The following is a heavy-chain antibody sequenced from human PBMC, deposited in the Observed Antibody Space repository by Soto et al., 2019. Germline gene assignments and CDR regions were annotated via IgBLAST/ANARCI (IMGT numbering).Heavy chain of an antibody. V-gene: IGHV3-23*01. Sequence: EVQQLESGGGLVQPGGSLRLSCVGSGFTFSSYDTTWVRQAPGKGLGWVSSFSFYGRRDNTYYADSVNGRFTISRDNSRNTLYLQMDNLRVEATAVYYCAKSLYNDYGGPNDHWGQGTLVTVSS. CDR3: AKSLYNDYGGPNDH. J-gene: IGHJ4*02. CDR2: FSFYGRRDNT. CDR1: GFTFSSYD. D-gene: IGHD4-17*01.